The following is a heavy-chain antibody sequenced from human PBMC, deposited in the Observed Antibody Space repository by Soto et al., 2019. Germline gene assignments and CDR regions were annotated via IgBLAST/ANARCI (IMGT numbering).Heavy chain of an antibody. Sequence: QVQLVQSGAEVKKPGSSVKVSCKASGGTFSSYAISWVRQAPGQGLEWMGGIIPIFGTADYAQKFQGRVTITADESTSTAYMELSSLRSEDTAVYYGAHRCAGTSCPISYYYGMDVWGQGTTVTVSS. V-gene: IGHV1-69*12. D-gene: IGHD2-2*01. CDR3: AHRCAGTSCPISYYYGMDV. CDR2: IIPIFGTA. J-gene: IGHJ6*02. CDR1: GGTFSSYA.